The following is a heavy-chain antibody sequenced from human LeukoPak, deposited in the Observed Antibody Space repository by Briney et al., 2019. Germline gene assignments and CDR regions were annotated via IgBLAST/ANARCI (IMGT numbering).Heavy chain of an antibody. CDR2: INHSGST. Sequence: SETLSLTCAVYGGSFSGYYWSWIRQPPGKGLEWIGEINHSGSTNYNPSLKSRVTISVDTSKNQFSLKLSSVTAADTAVYYCARSRQYPSFDPWGQGTLVTVPS. CDR3: ARSRQYPSFDP. V-gene: IGHV4-34*01. D-gene: IGHD2/OR15-2a*01. J-gene: IGHJ5*02. CDR1: GGSFSGYY.